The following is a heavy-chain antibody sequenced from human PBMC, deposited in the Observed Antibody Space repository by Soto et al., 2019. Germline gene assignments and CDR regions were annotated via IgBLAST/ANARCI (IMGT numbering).Heavy chain of an antibody. J-gene: IGHJ6*02. V-gene: IGHV4-39*01. CDR3: ACIFSGGYGYGFYYYGMDV. Sequence: SETLSLTCTVSGGSISSSTYYWGWIRQPPGKGLEWIGSIFYSGSTYYNPSLKSRVTISVDTSKNQFSLKLSSVTAADTAVYYCACIFSGGYGYGFYYYGMDVWGQGTTVT. CDR1: GGSISSSTYY. D-gene: IGHD5-18*01. CDR2: IFYSGST.